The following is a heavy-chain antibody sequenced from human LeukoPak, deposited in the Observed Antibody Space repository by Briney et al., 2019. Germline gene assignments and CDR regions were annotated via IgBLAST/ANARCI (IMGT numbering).Heavy chain of an antibody. CDR1: GFTFSGYG. J-gene: IGHJ4*02. V-gene: IGHV3-33*01. CDR3: AREWLSPPRYYFDY. Sequence: GGSLRLSCAASGFTFSGYGMHWVRQAPGKGLEWVAVIWYDGSHKYYADSVKGRFTISRDNSKNTLYLQMNSLRAEGTAVYCCAREWLSPPRYYFDYWGQGTLVTVSS. D-gene: IGHD5-24*01. CDR2: IWYDGSHK.